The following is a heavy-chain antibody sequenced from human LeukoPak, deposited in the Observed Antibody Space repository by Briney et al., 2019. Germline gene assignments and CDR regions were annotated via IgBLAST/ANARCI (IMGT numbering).Heavy chain of an antibody. J-gene: IGHJ3*02. D-gene: IGHD4-17*01. V-gene: IGHV4-59*01. CDR2: IYYSGST. CDR1: GGSISSYY. Sequence: SETLSLTCTASGGSISSYYWSWIRQPPGKGLEWIGYIYYSGSTNYNPSLKSRVTISVDTSKNQFSLKLSSVTAADTAVYYCARDLDDYGDYGRAFDIWGQGTMVTVSS. CDR3: ARDLDDYGDYGRAFDI.